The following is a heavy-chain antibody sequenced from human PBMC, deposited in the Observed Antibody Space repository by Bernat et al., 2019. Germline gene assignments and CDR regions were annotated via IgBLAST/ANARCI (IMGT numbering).Heavy chain of an antibody. D-gene: IGHD6-19*01. Sequence: EVQLVESGGGLVQPGGSLSLSCAASGFTFSSYWMHWVRQAPGKGLVWVSRINSDGSSTSYADSVKGRFTISRDNAKNTLYLQMNSLRAEDTAVYYCARGGVRSGFYYYYYGMDVWGLGTTVTVSS. V-gene: IGHV3-74*01. CDR2: INSDGSST. CDR1: GFTFSSYW. J-gene: IGHJ6*02. CDR3: ARGGVRSGFYYYYYGMDV.